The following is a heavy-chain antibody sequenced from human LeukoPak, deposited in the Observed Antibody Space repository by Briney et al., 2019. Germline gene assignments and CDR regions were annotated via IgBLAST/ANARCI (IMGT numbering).Heavy chain of an antibody. Sequence: SETLSLTCTVSGGSISSGGYYWSWIRQHPGKGLEWIGYIYYSGSTYYNPSLKSRVTISVDTSKNQFSLKLSSVTAADTAVYYCAREQVVPAALGAFDIWGQGKWSPSLQ. CDR3: AREQVVPAALGAFDI. D-gene: IGHD2-2*01. CDR2: IYYSGST. V-gene: IGHV4-31*03. J-gene: IGHJ3*02. CDR1: GGSISSGGYY.